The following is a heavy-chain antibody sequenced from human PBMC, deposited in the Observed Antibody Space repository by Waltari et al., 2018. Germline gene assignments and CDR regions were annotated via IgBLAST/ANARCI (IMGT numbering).Heavy chain of an antibody. D-gene: IGHD6-19*01. J-gene: IGHJ5*02. CDR1: GFTFTHYD. CDR3: ATIAVAGVNWFDP. CDR2: ISVSGGST. Sequence: EVQLVESGGGLVQPGGSLRLACAASGFTFTHYDMRRLRQAQGKGLEWVSAISVSGGSTYYADSVKCRFTISRDNSKNTLYLQMNSLRAEDTAVYYCATIAVAGVNWFDPWGQGTLVTVSS. V-gene: IGHV3-23*04.